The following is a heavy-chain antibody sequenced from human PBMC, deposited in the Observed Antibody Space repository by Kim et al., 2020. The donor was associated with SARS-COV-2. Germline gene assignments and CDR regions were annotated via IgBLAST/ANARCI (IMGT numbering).Heavy chain of an antibody. V-gene: IGHV4-34*01. D-gene: IGHD4-17*01. J-gene: IGHJ6*02. CDR1: GGSFSGYY. CDR3: ARLPRGDYVGYYYGMDV. CDR2: INHSGST. Sequence: SETLSLTCAVYGGSFSGYYWSWIRQPPGKGLEWIGEINHSGSTNYNPSLKSRVTISVDTSKNQFSLKLSSVTAADTAVYYCARLPRGDYVGYYYGMDVWGQGTTVTVSS.